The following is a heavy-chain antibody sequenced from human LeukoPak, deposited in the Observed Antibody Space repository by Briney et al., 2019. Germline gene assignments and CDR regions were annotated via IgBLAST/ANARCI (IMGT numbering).Heavy chain of an antibody. J-gene: IGHJ4*02. Sequence: SQTLSLTXTVSGGSISSGDYYWSWIRQPPGTGLEWIGYIYYSGSTYYNPSLKSRATISVDTSKNQFSLKLSSVTAADTAVYYCARVGSPTNYYDSSGYYQYFDYWGQGTLVTVSS. V-gene: IGHV4-30-4*08. D-gene: IGHD3-22*01. CDR3: ARVGSPTNYYDSSGYYQYFDY. CDR2: IYYSGST. CDR1: GGSISSGDYY.